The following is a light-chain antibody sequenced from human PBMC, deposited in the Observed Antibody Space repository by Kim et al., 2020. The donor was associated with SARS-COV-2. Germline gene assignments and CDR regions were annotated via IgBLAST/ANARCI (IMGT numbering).Light chain of an antibody. CDR2: GNN. CDR1: SSNIGAGYD. V-gene: IGLV1-40*01. J-gene: IGLJ2*01. CDR3: QSYDSSLNII. Sequence: GQRATSSCTGSSSNIGAGYDVHWYQQLPGSAPKLLIYGNNNRPSGVPDRFSGSKSGTSASLAITGLQADDEADYFCQSYDSSLNIIFGGGTQLTVL.